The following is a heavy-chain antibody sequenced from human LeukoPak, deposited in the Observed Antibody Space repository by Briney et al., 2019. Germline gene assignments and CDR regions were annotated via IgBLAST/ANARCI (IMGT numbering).Heavy chain of an antibody. D-gene: IGHD2-2*03. V-gene: IGHV3-30*18. CDR3: AKLLEIVVVPAAFRDDAFDI. CDR2: ISYDGGKK. Sequence: GGSLRLSCAASGFTFSSHDMHWVRQAPGKGLEWVAFISYDGGKKDYADSVKGRFTISRDNSKNTLYLQMNSLRAEDTAVYYCAKLLEIVVVPAAFRDDAFDIWGQGTMVTVSS. J-gene: IGHJ3*02. CDR1: GFTFSSHD.